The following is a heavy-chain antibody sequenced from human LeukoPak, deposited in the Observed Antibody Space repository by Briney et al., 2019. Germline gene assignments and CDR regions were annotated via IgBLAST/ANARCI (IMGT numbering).Heavy chain of an antibody. V-gene: IGHV3-48*01. CDR2: ISSSSSTI. Sequence: GGSLRLSCAASGFTFSSYSMNWVRQAPGKGLEWVSYISSSSSTIYYADSVKGRFTISRDNAKNSLYLQMNSLRAEDTAVYYCARTGTRGDFDYWGQGTLVTVSS. D-gene: IGHD1-7*01. CDR3: ARTGTRGDFDY. CDR1: GFTFSSYS. J-gene: IGHJ4*02.